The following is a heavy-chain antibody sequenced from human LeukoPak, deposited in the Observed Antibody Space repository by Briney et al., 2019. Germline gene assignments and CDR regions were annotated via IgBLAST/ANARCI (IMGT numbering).Heavy chain of an antibody. CDR3: ARDYGHLFDY. J-gene: IGHJ4*02. D-gene: IGHD3-16*01. CDR1: GFTFSSYE. V-gene: IGHV3-48*03. CDR2: ISSSGSTI. Sequence: GGSLRLPCAASGFTFSSYEMNWVRQAPGKGLEWVSYISSSGSTIYYADSVKGRFTISRDNAKNSLYLQMNSLRAEDTAVYYCARDYGHLFDYWGQGTLVTVSS.